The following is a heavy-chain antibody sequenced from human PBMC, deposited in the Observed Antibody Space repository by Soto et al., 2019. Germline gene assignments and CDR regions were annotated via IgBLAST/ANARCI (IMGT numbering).Heavy chain of an antibody. CDR2: IIPIFGTA. CDR3: ARGSYGDYQGYYYYYGMDV. D-gene: IGHD4-17*01. V-gene: IGHV1-69*01. Sequence: QVQLVQSGAEVKKPGSSVKVSCKASGGTFSSYAISWVRQAPGQGLEWMGGIIPIFGTANYAQKFQGRVTITADESTSTAYMELSSLRSEDTAVYYCARGSYGDYQGYYYYYGMDVWGQGTTVTVSS. J-gene: IGHJ6*02. CDR1: GGTFSSYA.